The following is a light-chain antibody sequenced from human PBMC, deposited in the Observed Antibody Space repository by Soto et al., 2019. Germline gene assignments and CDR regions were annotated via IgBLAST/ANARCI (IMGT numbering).Light chain of an antibody. V-gene: IGKV2-30*02. CDR2: KVS. CDR3: MQGTHWPIT. CDR1: QSLVHSDGIAY. Sequence: EVVVTQSPLSLLVTLGQPASISCRSNQSLVHSDGIAYFSWFQQRPGRSPRRLIYKVSNRDSGVPARFSGSGSGTDFALKISRVEAEDVGVYYCMQGTHWPITFGQGTRLEIK. J-gene: IGKJ5*01.